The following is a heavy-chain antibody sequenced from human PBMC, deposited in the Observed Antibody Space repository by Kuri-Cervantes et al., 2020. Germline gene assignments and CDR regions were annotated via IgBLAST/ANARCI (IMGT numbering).Heavy chain of an antibody. V-gene: IGHV3-13*01. J-gene: IGHJ5*02. CDR3: VRGSRPHQYSLNSWFDL. D-gene: IGHD3-16*02. Sequence: ETLSLTCAASGFSFSAYDIHWVRQAAGKGLEWVSAIGTAAGTYYSDAVEGRFTISRENARNSLHLQMDNVTAGDTAVYYCVRGSRPHQYSLNSWFDLWGQGTLVTVSS. CDR1: GFSFSAYD. CDR2: IGTAAGT.